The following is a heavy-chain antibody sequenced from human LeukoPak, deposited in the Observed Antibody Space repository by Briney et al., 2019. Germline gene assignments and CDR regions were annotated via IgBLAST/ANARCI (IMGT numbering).Heavy chain of an antibody. CDR3: ARVSRRGSGWYVAFDY. D-gene: IGHD6-19*01. V-gene: IGHV3-30-3*01. CDR2: ISYDGSNK. Sequence: GGSLRLSCAASGFTFSSYAMHWVRQAPGKGLEWVAVISYDGSNKYYADSVKGRFTISRDNSKNTLYLQMNSLRAEDTAVYYCARVSRRGSGWYVAFDYWGQGTLVTVSS. J-gene: IGHJ4*02. CDR1: GFTFSSYA.